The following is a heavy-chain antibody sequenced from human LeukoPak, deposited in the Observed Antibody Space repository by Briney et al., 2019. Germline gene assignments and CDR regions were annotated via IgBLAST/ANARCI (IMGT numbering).Heavy chain of an antibody. CDR2: ISGSGGST. D-gene: IGHD3-10*01. J-gene: IGHJ4*02. Sequence: PGGSLRLSCAASGFTFSSYGMSWVRQAPGKGLEWVSAISGSGGSTYYADSVKGRFTISRDNSKNTLYLQMNSLRAEDTAVYYCALALWFGKVFDYWGQGTLVTASS. CDR3: ALALWFGKVFDY. V-gene: IGHV3-23*01. CDR1: GFTFSSYG.